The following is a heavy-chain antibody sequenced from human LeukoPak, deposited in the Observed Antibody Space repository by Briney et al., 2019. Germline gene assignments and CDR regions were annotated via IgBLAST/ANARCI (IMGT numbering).Heavy chain of an antibody. Sequence: GGTLRLSCAASGFTFSSYGMSWVRQAPGKGLEWVSAISGSGGSTYYADSVKGRFTISRDNSKNTLYLQMNSLRAEDTAVYYCAKSHSGSYYNDAFDIWGQGTMVTVSS. D-gene: IGHD3-10*01. CDR1: GFTFSSYG. CDR2: ISGSGGST. CDR3: AKSHSGSYYNDAFDI. J-gene: IGHJ3*02. V-gene: IGHV3-23*01.